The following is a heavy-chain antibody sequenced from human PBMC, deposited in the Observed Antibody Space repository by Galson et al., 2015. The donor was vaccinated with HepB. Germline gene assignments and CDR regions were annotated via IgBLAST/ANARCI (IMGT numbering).Heavy chain of an antibody. Sequence: SLRLSCAASGFPFNNYAMSWVRQAPGKGLEWVSGISGRGSTYYADSVKGRFTISRDKSTNTLYLQMMSLRAEDTAIYYCAKDSGYCSTAECYMGSHLLDYWGQGTLVTVSS. CDR3: AKDSGYCSTAECYMGSHLLDY. D-gene: IGHD2-8*01. CDR1: GFPFNNYA. CDR2: ISGRGST. J-gene: IGHJ4*02. V-gene: IGHV3-23*01.